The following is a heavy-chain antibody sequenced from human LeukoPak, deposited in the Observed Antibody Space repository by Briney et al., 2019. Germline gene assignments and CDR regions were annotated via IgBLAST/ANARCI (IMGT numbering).Heavy chain of an antibody. Sequence: PGGSLRLSCAASGFTFNSCAMSWGRQAPGKGLEWVSHISGSGGDTYYADSVKGRFTISRDNSKNTLYLQMNSLRAEDTAVYYCAKGGCTSGYCGFDYWGQGTLVTVSS. CDR3: AKGGCTSGYCGFDY. CDR1: GFTFNSCA. CDR2: ISGSGGDT. V-gene: IGHV3-23*01. D-gene: IGHD3-22*01. J-gene: IGHJ4*02.